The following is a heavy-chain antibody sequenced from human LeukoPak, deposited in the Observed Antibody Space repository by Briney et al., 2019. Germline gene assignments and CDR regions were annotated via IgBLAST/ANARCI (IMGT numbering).Heavy chain of an antibody. CDR2: IYYSGST. CDR3: ARDLSLGSHMDV. D-gene: IGHD3-16*01. J-gene: IGHJ6*03. Sequence: TSETLSLTCTVSGGSISSSSYYWSWIRQPPGKGLEWIGYIYYSGSTNYNPSLKSRVTISVDTSKNQFSLKLSSVTAADTAVYYCARDLSLGSHMDVWGKGTTVTVSS. V-gene: IGHV4-61*01. CDR1: GGSISSSSYY.